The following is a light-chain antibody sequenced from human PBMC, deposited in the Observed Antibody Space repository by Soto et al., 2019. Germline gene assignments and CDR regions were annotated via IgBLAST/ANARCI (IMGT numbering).Light chain of an antibody. J-gene: IGLJ2*01. CDR2: EVS. CDR1: SSDVGGYNY. V-gene: IGLV2-8*01. Sequence: QSALTQPPSASGSPGQSVTISCTGTSSDVGGYNYVSWYQQHPGKAPKFLIFEVSRRPSGVPDRFSGSTSGNTASLTVSGLQADDEADYYCSSYAGSNNPVIFGGGTKVTVL. CDR3: SSYAGSNNPVI.